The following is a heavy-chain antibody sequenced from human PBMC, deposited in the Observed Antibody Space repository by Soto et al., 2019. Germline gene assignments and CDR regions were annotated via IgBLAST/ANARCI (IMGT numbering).Heavy chain of an antibody. CDR3: ARGPYYYDSSGFLPEYFQH. J-gene: IGHJ1*01. Sequence: QVQLVQSGAEVKKPGASVKVSCKASGYTFTSYGISWVRQAPGQGLEWMGWISAYNGNTNYAQKLQGRVTMTTDTXXSXAXTELRSLRSDDTAVYYCARGPYYYDSSGFLPEYFQHWGQGTLVTVSS. V-gene: IGHV1-18*01. D-gene: IGHD3-22*01. CDR1: GYTFTSYG. CDR2: ISAYNGNT.